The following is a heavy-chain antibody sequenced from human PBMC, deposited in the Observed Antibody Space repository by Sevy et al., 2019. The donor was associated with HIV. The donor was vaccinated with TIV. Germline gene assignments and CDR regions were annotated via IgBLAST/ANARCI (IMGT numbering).Heavy chain of an antibody. J-gene: IGHJ4*02. V-gene: IGHV3-7*01. Sequence: GGSLRLSCAASGFTFTSYPMSWVRQAPGKGLEWVATLKEDGSEKPYLDSVKGRFTISRDNAKNPLYLQMNSLRVDDTALYYCVREGLGGFSYSLDCWGQGTLVTVSS. D-gene: IGHD5-18*01. CDR2: LKEDGSEK. CDR1: GFTFTSYP. CDR3: VREGLGGFSYSLDC.